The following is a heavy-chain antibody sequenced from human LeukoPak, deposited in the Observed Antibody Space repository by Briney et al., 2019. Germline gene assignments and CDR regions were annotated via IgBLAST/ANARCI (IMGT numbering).Heavy chain of an antibody. CDR3: ARDVISYYYDSSGSPIGSHFDY. V-gene: IGHV1-46*01. CDR2: INPSGGST. D-gene: IGHD3-22*01. CDR1: GYTFTSNY. J-gene: IGHJ4*02. Sequence: ASVKVSCKASGYTFTSNYIHCLRQAPGQGLEWMGLINPSGGSTSYAQKFQGRVTMTRDTSTSTVYMELSSLRSEDTAVYYCARDVISYYYDSSGSPIGSHFDYWGQGTLVTVSS.